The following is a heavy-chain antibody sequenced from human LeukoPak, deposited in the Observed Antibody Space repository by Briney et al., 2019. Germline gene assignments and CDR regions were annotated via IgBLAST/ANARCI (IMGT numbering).Heavy chain of an antibody. V-gene: IGHV1-8*03. CDR3: AGLGYCSSTSCHGLDYYYYYMDV. CDR1: GYTFTSYD. CDR2: MNPNSGNT. Sequence: ASVKVSCKASGYTFTSYDINWVRQATGQGLEWMGWMNPNSGNTGYAQKFQGRVTITRNTSISTAYMELSSLRSDDTAVYYCAGLGYCSSTSCHGLDYYYYYMDVWGKGTTVTVSS. D-gene: IGHD2-2*01. J-gene: IGHJ6*03.